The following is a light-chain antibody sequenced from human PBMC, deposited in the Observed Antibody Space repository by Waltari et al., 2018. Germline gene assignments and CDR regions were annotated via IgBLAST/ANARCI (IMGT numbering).Light chain of an antibody. CDR3: QQRGNWIT. J-gene: IGKJ5*01. Sequence: EIVLTQSPGTLSLSPGERATLSCRASQSVHNYLAWYQQKPGQAPRLLIDNALHRATGIPASFSGSGSGTDFTLTISRLQPEDFGVYYCQQRGNWITFGQGTRLEIK. CDR1: QSVHNY. CDR2: NAL. V-gene: IGKV3-11*01.